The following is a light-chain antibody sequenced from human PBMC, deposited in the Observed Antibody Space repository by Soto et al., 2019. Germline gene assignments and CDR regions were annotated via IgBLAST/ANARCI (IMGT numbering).Light chain of an antibody. V-gene: IGLV4-69*01. CDR1: SGHSNYA. CDR3: QTWDTGIGV. J-gene: IGLJ3*02. CDR2: LNSDGSH. Sequence: QLVLTQSPSASASLGASVKLTCTLSSGHSNYAIAWHQQQPERGPRFLMKLNSDGSHNTGDGVPDRFSGSSSGANRYLTISSLQSEDEADYYCQTWDTGIGVFGGGTKLTVL.